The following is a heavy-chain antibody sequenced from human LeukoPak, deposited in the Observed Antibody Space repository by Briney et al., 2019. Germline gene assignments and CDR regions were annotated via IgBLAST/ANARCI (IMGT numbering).Heavy chain of an antibody. V-gene: IGHV7-4-1*02. J-gene: IGHJ3*02. CDR1: GYTFTSYA. CDR2: INTNTGNP. Sequence: GASVKVSCKASGYTFTSYAMNWVRQAPGQGLEWMGWINTNTGNPTYAQGFTGRFVFSLDTSVSTAYLQISSLKAEDTAVYYCARDCVTMKRGGRHAFDIWGQGTMVTVSS. D-gene: IGHD3-22*01. CDR3: ARDCVTMKRGGRHAFDI.